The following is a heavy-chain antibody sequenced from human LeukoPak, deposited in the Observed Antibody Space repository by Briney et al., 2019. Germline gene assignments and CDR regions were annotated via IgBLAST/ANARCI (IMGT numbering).Heavy chain of an antibody. V-gene: IGHV3-21*01. CDR1: EFTFSSYS. Sequence: GGSLRLSCAASEFTFSSYSMNWVRQAPGKGLEWVSSISSSSSYIYYADSVKGRFTISRDNAKNSLYLQMNSLRAEDTAVYYCARVDIVVVPAARPEYWGQETLVTVSS. CDR2: ISSSSSYI. CDR3: ARVDIVVVPAARPEY. J-gene: IGHJ4*02. D-gene: IGHD2-2*01.